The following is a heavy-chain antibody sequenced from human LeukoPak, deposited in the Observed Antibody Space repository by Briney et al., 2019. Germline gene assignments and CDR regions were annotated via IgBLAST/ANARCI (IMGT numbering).Heavy chain of an antibody. CDR3: ASLLTPYHGSGGGGMDV. J-gene: IGHJ6*02. Sequence: PGGSLRLSCAASGFTFSTHWMYWVRQAPGKEFVWLSRISGDGSLTSYADSVRGRFTISRDNAKETLYLQMTSLRVEDTAVYSCASLLTPYHGSGGGGMDVWGQGTTVTVSS. CDR2: ISGDGSLT. V-gene: IGHV3-74*01. CDR1: GFTFSTHW. D-gene: IGHD3-10*01.